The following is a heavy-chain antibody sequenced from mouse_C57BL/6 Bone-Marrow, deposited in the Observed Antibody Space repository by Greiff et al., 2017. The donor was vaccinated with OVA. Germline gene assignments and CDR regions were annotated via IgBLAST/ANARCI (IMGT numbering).Heavy chain of an antibody. D-gene: IGHD2-10*01. Sequence: EVKVVESGGDLVKPGGSLTLSCAASGFTFSSYGMSWVRQTPDTRLEWVATISSGGSYTYYPDSVKGRFTISRDNAKNTLYLQMSRLKSDDTAMYYCARQLTYYLGGFDYWGQGTTLTVSS. V-gene: IGHV5-6*01. CDR2: ISSGGSYT. CDR1: GFTFSSYG. CDR3: ARQLTYYLGGFDY. J-gene: IGHJ2*01.